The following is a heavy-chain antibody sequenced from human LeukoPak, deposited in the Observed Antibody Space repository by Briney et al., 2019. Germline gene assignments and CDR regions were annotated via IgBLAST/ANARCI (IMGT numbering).Heavy chain of an antibody. Sequence: ASVKVSCKASGYTFTSYAMHWVRQAPGQRLEWMGWINAGNGNTKYSQKFQGRVTITRDTSVSTAYMELSSLRSEDTAVYYCARETLHYYGSGSLPLGFDPWGQGTLVTVSS. D-gene: IGHD3-10*01. CDR1: GYTFTSYA. V-gene: IGHV1-3*01. J-gene: IGHJ5*02. CDR3: ARETLHYYGSGSLPLGFDP. CDR2: INAGNGNT.